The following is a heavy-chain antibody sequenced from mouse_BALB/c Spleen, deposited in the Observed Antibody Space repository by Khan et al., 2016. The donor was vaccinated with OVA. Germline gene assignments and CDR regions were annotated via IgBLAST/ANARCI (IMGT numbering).Heavy chain of an antibody. CDR1: GYTFSSYW. CDR3: ARGNYYGSSSWFGY. CDR2: ILPGSGRN. V-gene: IGHV1-9*01. J-gene: IGHJ3*01. Sequence: VQLKQSGAELMKPGASVKISCKATGYTFSSYWIEWVKQRPGHGLEWIGEILPGSGRNNYNEKFKGKATFTADTSSNTAYMQLSSLTSEDSAVYYCARGNYYGSSSWFGYWGQGTLVTFSA. D-gene: IGHD1-1*01.